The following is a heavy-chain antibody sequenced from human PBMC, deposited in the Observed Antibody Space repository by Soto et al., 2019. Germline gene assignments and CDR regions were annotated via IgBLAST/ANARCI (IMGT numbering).Heavy chain of an antibody. CDR2: ISGSGGST. CDR1: GFTFSSYA. Sequence: PGGSLRLSCAASGFTFSSYAMSWVRQAPGKGLEWVSAISGSGGSTYYADSVKGRFTISRDNSKNTLYLQMNSLRAEDTAVYYCAKVMVIGVKELQSLDYWGQGTLVTVSS. V-gene: IGHV3-23*01. J-gene: IGHJ4*02. CDR3: AKVMVIGVKELQSLDY. D-gene: IGHD1-26*01.